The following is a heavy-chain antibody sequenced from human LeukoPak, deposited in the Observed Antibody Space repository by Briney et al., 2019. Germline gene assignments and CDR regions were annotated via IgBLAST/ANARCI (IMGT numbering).Heavy chain of an antibody. CDR3: ARDRASGYTNPSWFDP. D-gene: IGHD6-13*01. CDR1: GYTFTSYG. CDR2: ISSSKGNT. J-gene: IGHJ5*02. Sequence: GASVKVSCKTSGYTFTSYGISWVRQAPGQGLEWMGWISSSKGNTNYAQKLQGRVTMTTDTSTSTAYMELRSLRSDDTAVYYCARDRASGYTNPSWFDPWGQGSLVTVSS. V-gene: IGHV1-18*01.